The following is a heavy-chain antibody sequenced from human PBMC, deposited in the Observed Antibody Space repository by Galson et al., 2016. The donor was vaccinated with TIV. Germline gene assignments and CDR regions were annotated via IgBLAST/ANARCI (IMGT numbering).Heavy chain of an antibody. CDR3: AKENDFDP. D-gene: IGHD3-16*01. V-gene: IGHV3-30*04. J-gene: IGHJ5*02. CDR1: GFTFSDYV. CDR2: ISSDGSRK. Sequence: SLRLSCAGSGFTFSDYVLNWVRQAPGKGLQWVAFISSDGSRKYVADSVKGRFTISRDNSENTLYLQMNNLRPDDTAAYFCAKENDFDPWGQGTLVTVSS.